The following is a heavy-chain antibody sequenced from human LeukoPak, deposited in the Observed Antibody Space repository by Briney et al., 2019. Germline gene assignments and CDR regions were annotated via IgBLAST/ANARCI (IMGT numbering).Heavy chain of an antibody. D-gene: IGHD3-22*01. CDR2: INWNGGST. V-gene: IGHV3-20*04. CDR1: GFTFDDYG. CDR3: AKDSSITMIVTLLFDY. J-gene: IGHJ4*02. Sequence: GGSLRLSCAASGFTFDDYGMSWVRQAPGKGLEWVSGINWNGGSTGYADSVKGRFTISRDNAKNTLYLQMNSLRAEDTAVYYCAKDSSITMIVTLLFDYWGQGTLVTVSS.